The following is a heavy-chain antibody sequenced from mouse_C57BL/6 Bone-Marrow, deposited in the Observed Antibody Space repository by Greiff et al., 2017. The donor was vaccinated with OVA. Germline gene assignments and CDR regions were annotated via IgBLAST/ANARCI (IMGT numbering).Heavy chain of an antibody. V-gene: IGHV2-6*01. CDR3: ARNLYYYAMDY. J-gene: IGHJ4*01. Sequence: VKLMESGPGLVAPSQSLSISCTVSGFSLTSYGVDWVRQSPGKGLEWLGVIWGVGSTNYNSALKSRLSISKDNSKSQVFLKMNSLQTDDTAMYYCARNLYYYAMDYWGQGTSVTVSS. CDR2: IWGVGST. CDR1: GFSLTSYG. D-gene: IGHD6-1*01.